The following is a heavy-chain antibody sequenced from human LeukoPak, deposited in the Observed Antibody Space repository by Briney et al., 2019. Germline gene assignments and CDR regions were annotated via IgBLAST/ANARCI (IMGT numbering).Heavy chain of an antibody. Sequence: ASVKVSCKASGYTFTSYGISWVRQAPGQGLEWMGWISAYNGNTNYAQKLQGRVTMTTDTSTGTAYMELRSLRSDDTAVYYCARGDSGDYDILTGPDYWGQGTLVTVSS. J-gene: IGHJ4*02. CDR1: GYTFTSYG. CDR2: ISAYNGNT. CDR3: ARGDSGDYDILTGPDY. D-gene: IGHD3-9*01. V-gene: IGHV1-18*01.